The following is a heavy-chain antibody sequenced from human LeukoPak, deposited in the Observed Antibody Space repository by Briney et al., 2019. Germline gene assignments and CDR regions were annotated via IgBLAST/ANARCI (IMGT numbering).Heavy chain of an antibody. CDR3: ARGPYSYDSSGAFDI. CDR2: ISSSGST. J-gene: IGHJ3*02. D-gene: IGHD3-22*01. CDR1: GDSISSGDYY. Sequence: SSETLSLTCTVSGDSISSGDYYWSWIRQPAGKGLEWIGRISSSGSTNYNPSLRSRVTISVDTSKNQFSLKLSSVTAADTAVYFCARGPYSYDSSGAFDIWGQGTMVTVSS. V-gene: IGHV4-61*02.